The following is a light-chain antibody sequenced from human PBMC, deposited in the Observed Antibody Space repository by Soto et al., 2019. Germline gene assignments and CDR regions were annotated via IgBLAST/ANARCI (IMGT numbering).Light chain of an antibody. CDR1: TSNIGTNY. J-gene: IGLJ1*01. Sequence: QSVLTQPPSASGTPGQRVTRSCSGSTSNIGTNYVYWYHQLPGTAPKLLISRNNQRPSGVPDRFSGSKSGTSASLAISGLRSEDEGDYYCAAWDDSLSGHYVFGTGTKATVL. CDR2: RNN. V-gene: IGLV1-47*01. CDR3: AAWDDSLSGHYV.